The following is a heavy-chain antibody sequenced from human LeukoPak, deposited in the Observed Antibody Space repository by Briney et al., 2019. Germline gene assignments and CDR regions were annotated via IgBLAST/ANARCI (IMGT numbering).Heavy chain of an antibody. D-gene: IGHD3-10*01. Sequence: PGRSLRLSCAASGFTFDDYAMHWVRQAPGKGLEWVSGISWKSDRIGYADSVKGRFTISRDNAKNSLYLQMNSLRAEDTAVYYCARALDVLLWFGELLYPNPPGYWGQGTLVTVSS. CDR1: GFTFDDYA. CDR3: ARALDVLLWFGELLYPNPPGY. J-gene: IGHJ4*02. V-gene: IGHV3-9*01. CDR2: ISWKSDRI.